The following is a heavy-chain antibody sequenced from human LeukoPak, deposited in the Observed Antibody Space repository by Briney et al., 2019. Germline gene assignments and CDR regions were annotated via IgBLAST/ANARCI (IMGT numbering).Heavy chain of an antibody. V-gene: IGHV4-39*01. D-gene: IGHD5-18*01. CDR2: IHYSGST. CDR1: GGSISSSSYY. J-gene: IGHJ4*02. CDR3: ATVDTAMVPLFDY. Sequence: PSETLSLTCTVSGGSISSSSYYWGWIRQPPGKGLEWIGSIHYSGSTYYNPSLKSRVTISVDTSKNQFSLKLSFVTAADTAVYYCATVDTAMVPLFDYWGQGTLVTVSS.